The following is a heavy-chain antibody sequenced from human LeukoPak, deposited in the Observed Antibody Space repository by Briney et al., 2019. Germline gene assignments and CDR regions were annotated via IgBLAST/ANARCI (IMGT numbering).Heavy chain of an antibody. D-gene: IGHD3-3*01. V-gene: IGHV3-7*01. J-gene: IGHJ4*02. Sequence: GGSLRLSCAASGFTFSSYWMSWVRQAPGKGLEWLPNIKQDGSEKYYVDSVKGRFTISRDNAKNSLYLQMNSLRAEDTAVYYCAREAFWSGYSNFDYWGQGTLVTVSS. CDR3: AREAFWSGYSNFDY. CDR1: GFTFSSYW. CDR2: IKQDGSEK.